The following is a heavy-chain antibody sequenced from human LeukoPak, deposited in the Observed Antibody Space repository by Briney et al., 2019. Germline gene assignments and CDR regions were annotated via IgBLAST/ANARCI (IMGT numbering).Heavy chain of an antibody. Sequence: PSETLSLTCTVSGGSISSSSYYWSWIRQPPGKGLEWIGYIYYSGSTNYNPSLKSRVTISVDTSKNQFSLKLSSVTAADTAVYYCAREGAYCGGDCPLDYWGQGTLVTVSS. CDR2: IYYSGST. CDR1: GGSISSSSYY. V-gene: IGHV4-61*01. D-gene: IGHD2-21*02. CDR3: AREGAYCGGDCPLDY. J-gene: IGHJ4*02.